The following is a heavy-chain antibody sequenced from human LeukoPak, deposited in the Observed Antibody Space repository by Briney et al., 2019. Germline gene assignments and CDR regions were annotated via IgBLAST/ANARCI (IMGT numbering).Heavy chain of an antibody. V-gene: IGHV4-31*03. CDR3: ASRSPPGETGYFDY. D-gene: IGHD2-21*01. J-gene: IGHJ4*02. Sequence: SETLSLTRTVSGGSISSGNHYWTWIRQLPGKGLEWIGYIFYSGSTYYNPSLKSRVTISVDTSNNQFSLKLNSVTAADTAVYYCASRSPPGETGYFDYWGQGTLVTVSS. CDR1: GGSISSGNHY. CDR2: IFYSGST.